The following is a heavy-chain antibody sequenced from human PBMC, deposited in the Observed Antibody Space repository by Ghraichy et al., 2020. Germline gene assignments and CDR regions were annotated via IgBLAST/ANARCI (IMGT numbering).Heavy chain of an antibody. J-gene: IGHJ4*02. CDR3: ARGTTVTTTPFDY. CDR2: IYRGGGT. Sequence: SCAASGFAVGSYYLTWVRQAPGKGLEWVSLIYRGGGTTYADSVKGRFTISRDDSKNTLYFQMNSLRAEDTAVYYCARGTTVTTTPFDYWGQATLVADPS. D-gene: IGHD4-17*01. V-gene: IGHV3-53*01. CDR1: GFAVGSYY.